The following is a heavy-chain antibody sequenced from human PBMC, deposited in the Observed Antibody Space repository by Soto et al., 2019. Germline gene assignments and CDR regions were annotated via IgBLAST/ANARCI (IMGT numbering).Heavy chain of an antibody. D-gene: IGHD6-13*01. V-gene: IGHV1-69*01. J-gene: IGHJ6*02. CDR3: ARGGRYSSSFREQYYYYYGMDV. Sequence: QVQLVQSGAEVKKPGSSVKVSCKASGGTFSSYAISWVRQAPGQGLEWMGGIIPIFGTANYAQKFQGRVTITAVESTSTAYRELSSLRSEDTAVYYCARGGRYSSSFREQYYYYYGMDVWGQGTTVTVSS. CDR1: GGTFSSYA. CDR2: IIPIFGTA.